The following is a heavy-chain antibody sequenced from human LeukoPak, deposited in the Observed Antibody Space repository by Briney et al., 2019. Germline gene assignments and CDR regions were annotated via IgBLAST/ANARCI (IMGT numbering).Heavy chain of an antibody. D-gene: IGHD2-2*01. J-gene: IGHJ6*03. CDR2: IIPIFGTA. V-gene: IGHV1-69*05. CDR1: GGTFSSYA. Sequence: SVKVSCKASGGTFSSYAISWVRQAPGQGLEWMGGIIPIFGTANYAQKFQGRVTITTDESTSTAYMELSSLRSEDTAVYYCASGTVVVPAAINYYYYYMDVWSKGTTVTVSS. CDR3: ASGTVVVPAAINYYYYYMDV.